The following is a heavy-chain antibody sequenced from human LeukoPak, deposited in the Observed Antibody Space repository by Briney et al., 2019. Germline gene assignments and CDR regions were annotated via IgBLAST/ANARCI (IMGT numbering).Heavy chain of an antibody. D-gene: IGHD1-26*01. J-gene: IGHJ4*02. Sequence: PGGSLRLSCAASGFTFSSYAMSWVRQAPGKGLEWVSVIYSGGSTYYADSVKGRFTISRDNSKNTLYLQINSLRAEDTAVYYCAGSVSGSYWGQGTLVTVSS. V-gene: IGHV3-66*01. CDR2: IYSGGST. CDR3: AGSVSGSY. CDR1: GFTFSSYA.